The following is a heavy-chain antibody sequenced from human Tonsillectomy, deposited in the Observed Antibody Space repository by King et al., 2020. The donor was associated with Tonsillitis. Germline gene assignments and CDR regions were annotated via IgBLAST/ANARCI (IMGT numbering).Heavy chain of an antibody. V-gene: IGHV3-11*06. J-gene: IGHJ4*02. Sequence: VQLVESGGGLVKPGGSLKLSCAASGFTFSDYYMSWIRQAPGKGLEWVSYISSSSSYTNYADYVKGRFTISRDNAKNSLYLQMNSLRAEDTAVYYCARVLWFGELFPPDYWGQGTLVTVSS. CDR2: ISSSSSYT. D-gene: IGHD3-10*01. CDR1: GFTFSDYY. CDR3: ARVLWFGELFPPDY.